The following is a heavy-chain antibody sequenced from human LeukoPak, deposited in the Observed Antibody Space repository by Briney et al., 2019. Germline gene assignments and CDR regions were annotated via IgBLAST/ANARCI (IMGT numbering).Heavy chain of an antibody. V-gene: IGHV3-53*01. CDR2: IYSGGST. CDR1: GFTVSSNY. CDR3: TRNWGSDNWFDP. D-gene: IGHD7-27*01. J-gene: IGHJ5*02. Sequence: PGGSLRLSCAASGFTVSSNYTTWVRQAPGKGLEWVSVIYSGGSTYYADSVKGRFTISRDNSKNTLYLQMNSLRAEDTAVYYCTRNWGSDNWFDPWGQGTLVTVSS.